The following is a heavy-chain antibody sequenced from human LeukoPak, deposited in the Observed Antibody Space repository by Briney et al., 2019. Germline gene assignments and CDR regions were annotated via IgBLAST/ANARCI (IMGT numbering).Heavy chain of an antibody. Sequence: SVKVSCKASGGTFSSDAISWVRQAPGQGLEWMGGIIPIFGTANYAQKFQGRVTITADESTSTAYMELSSLRSEDTAVYYCASGRFYCTNGVCPSAGRYGMDVWGQGTTVTVSS. CDR3: ASGRFYCTNGVCPSAGRYGMDV. J-gene: IGHJ6*02. CDR2: IIPIFGTA. CDR1: GGTFSSDA. D-gene: IGHD2-8*01. V-gene: IGHV1-69*13.